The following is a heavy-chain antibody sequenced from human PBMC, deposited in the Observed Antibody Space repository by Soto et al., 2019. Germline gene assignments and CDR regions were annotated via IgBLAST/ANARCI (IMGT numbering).Heavy chain of an antibody. CDR1: GGSISSYY. J-gene: IGHJ6*02. Sequence: SETLSLTCTVSGGSISSYYWSWIRQPAGKGLEWIGRIYTSGSTNYNPSLKSRVTMSVDTSKNQFSLKLSSVTAADTAVYYCARDGYSSSWYYYGMDVWGQGTTVTVS. V-gene: IGHV4-4*07. CDR2: IYTSGST. D-gene: IGHD6-13*01. CDR3: ARDGYSSSWYYYGMDV.